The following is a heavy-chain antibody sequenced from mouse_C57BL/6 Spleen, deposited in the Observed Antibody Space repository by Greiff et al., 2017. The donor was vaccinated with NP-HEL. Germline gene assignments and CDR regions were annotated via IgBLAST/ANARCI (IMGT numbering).Heavy chain of an antibody. Sequence: EVQLVESGGGLVKPGGSLKLSCAASGFTFSDYGMHWVRQAPEKGLEWVAYISSGSSTIYYADTVKGRFTISRDNAKNTLFLQMTSLRSEDTAMYYCANDGYYAMDYWGQGTSVTVSS. D-gene: IGHD2-12*01. V-gene: IGHV5-17*01. CDR1: GFTFSDYG. CDR3: ANDGYYAMDY. CDR2: ISSGSSTI. J-gene: IGHJ4*01.